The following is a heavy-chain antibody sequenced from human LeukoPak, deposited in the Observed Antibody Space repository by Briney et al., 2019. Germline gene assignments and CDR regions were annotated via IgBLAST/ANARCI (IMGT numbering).Heavy chain of an antibody. D-gene: IGHD1-26*01. J-gene: IGHJ3*02. CDR2: ISSSSSYI. CDR3: ARDAPATDAFDI. CDR1: GFTLTNHA. Sequence: GGSLRLSCAVSGFTLTNHAVSWVRQAPGKGLEWVSSISSSSSYIYYADSVKGRFTISRDNAKNSLYLQMNSLRAEDTAVYYCARDAPATDAFDIWGQGTMVTVSS. V-gene: IGHV3-21*01.